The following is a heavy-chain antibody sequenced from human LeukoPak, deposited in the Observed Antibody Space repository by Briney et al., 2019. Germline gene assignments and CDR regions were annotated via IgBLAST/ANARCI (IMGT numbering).Heavy chain of an antibody. D-gene: IGHD3-10*01. Sequence: PGGYLRRYGSASGFTFTDYSMHWVRPAPGKGLECVSAINKNGGSTSYADSVKGRFTISRDNSKNTLYLQMSSLRAEDTAVYYCVKDEGGGSGRLYFYYWGQGTLVTVSS. CDR3: VKDEGGGSGRLYFYY. J-gene: IGHJ4*02. CDR2: INKNGGST. CDR1: GFTFTDYS. V-gene: IGHV3-64D*06.